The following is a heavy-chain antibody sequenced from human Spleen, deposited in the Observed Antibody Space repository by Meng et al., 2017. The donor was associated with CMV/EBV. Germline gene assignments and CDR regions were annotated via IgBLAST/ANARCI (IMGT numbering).Heavy chain of an antibody. Sequence: GGTLSSYTISWVRQAPGQGLEWMGRIIPILGIANYAQKFQGRVTITADKSTSTAYMELSSLRSEDTAVYYCANLLVGMATITSGSDYWGQGTLVTVSS. CDR3: ANLLVGMATITSGSDY. J-gene: IGHJ4*02. D-gene: IGHD5-24*01. V-gene: IGHV1-69*02. CDR2: IIPILGIA. CDR1: GGTLSSYT.